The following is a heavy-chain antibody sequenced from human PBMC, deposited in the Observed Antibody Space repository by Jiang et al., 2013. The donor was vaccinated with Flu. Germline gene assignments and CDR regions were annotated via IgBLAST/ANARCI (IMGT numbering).Heavy chain of an antibody. Sequence: AEVKKPGASVKVSCKASGYTFTSYYMHWVRQAPGQGLEWMGIINPSGGSTSYAQKFQGRVTMTRDTSTSTVYMELSSLRSEDTAVYYCASSPVAIFGVVINSYYYGMDVWGQGTTVTVSS. D-gene: IGHD3-3*01. J-gene: IGHJ6*02. CDR2: INPSGGST. V-gene: IGHV1-46*01. CDR1: GYTFTSYY. CDR3: ASSPVAIFGVVINSYYYGMDV.